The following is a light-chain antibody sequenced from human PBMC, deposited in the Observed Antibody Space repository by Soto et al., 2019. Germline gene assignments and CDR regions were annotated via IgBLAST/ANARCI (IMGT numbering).Light chain of an antibody. V-gene: IGKV1-39*01. CDR1: QSISIY. Sequence: DIQMTQSPSSLSASVGDRVTITCRASQSISIYLNWYQQKQGKAPKLLIYAASTLQSGVPSRFSGTGSGTEFILTITNLQPEDFATYYCLQHTYIWSFGQGTKVDIK. CDR3: LQHTYIWS. CDR2: AAS. J-gene: IGKJ1*01.